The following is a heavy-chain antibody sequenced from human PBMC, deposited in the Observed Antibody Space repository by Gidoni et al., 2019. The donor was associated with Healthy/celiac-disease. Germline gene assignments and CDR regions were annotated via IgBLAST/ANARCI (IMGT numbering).Heavy chain of an antibody. CDR1: GFTVSSYS. D-gene: IGHD6-19*01. CDR3: ARAVRAVAITTEYFQH. CDR2: ISSSSSYI. J-gene: IGHJ1*01. Sequence: EVQLVESGGGLVKPGGSLRLSCAASGFTVSSYSMNWVRQAPGKGLEWVSSISSSSSYIYYADSVKGRFTISRDNAKNSLYLQMNSLRAEDTAVYYCARAVRAVAITTEYFQHWGQGTLVTVSS. V-gene: IGHV3-21*01.